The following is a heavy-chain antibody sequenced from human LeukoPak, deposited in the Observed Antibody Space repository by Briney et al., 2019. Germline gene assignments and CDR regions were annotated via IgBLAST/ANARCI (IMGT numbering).Heavy chain of an antibody. CDR1: GFTFSSYG. V-gene: IGHV3-30*18. Sequence: GGSLRLSCAASGFTFSSYGMHWVRQAPGKGLEWVAVISYDGSNKYYADSVKGRFIISRDNSKNTLYLQMNSLRAEDTAVYYCAKDYLLYDYWGQGTLVTVSS. CDR2: ISYDGSNK. J-gene: IGHJ4*02. CDR3: AKDYLLYDY.